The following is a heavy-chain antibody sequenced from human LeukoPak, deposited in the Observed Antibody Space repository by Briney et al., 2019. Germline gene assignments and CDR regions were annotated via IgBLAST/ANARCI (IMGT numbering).Heavy chain of an antibody. V-gene: IGHV3-33*01. D-gene: IGHD5-18*01. J-gene: IGHJ4*02. CDR3: ARAVDTAMVTFLGY. CDR2: IWYDGSNK. CDR1: GFTFSSYG. Sequence: GGSLRLSCAASGFTFSSYGMHWVRQAPGKGLEWVAVIWYDGSNKYYADSVKGRFTISRDNSKNTLYLQMSSLRAEDTAVYYCARAVDTAMVTFLGYWGQGTLVTVSS.